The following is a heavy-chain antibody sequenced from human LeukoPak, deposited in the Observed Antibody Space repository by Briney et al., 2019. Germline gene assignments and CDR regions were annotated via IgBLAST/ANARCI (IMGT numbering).Heavy chain of an antibody. Sequence: ASVKVFCKASGYTFTSYDINWVRQATGQGLEWMGWMNPNSGNTGYAQKFQGRVTMTRNTSISTAYMELSSLRSEDTAVYYCARVLRKRYCSGGSCYSLGYWGQGTLVTVSS. CDR3: ARVLRKRYCSGGSCYSLGY. CDR1: GYTFTSYD. CDR2: MNPNSGNT. V-gene: IGHV1-8*01. D-gene: IGHD2-15*01. J-gene: IGHJ4*02.